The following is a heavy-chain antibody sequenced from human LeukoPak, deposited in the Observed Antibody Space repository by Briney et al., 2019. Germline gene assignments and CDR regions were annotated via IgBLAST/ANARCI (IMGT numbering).Heavy chain of an antibody. D-gene: IGHD1-26*01. V-gene: IGHV3-15*01. J-gene: IGHJ3*02. CDR1: GFTFSNAW. Sequence: PGGSLRLSCAASGFTFSNAWMSWVRQAPGKGLEWVGRIKSKTDGGTTDYAAPVKGRFTISRDDSKNTLYLQMNSLKTEDTAVYYCTTRGIVGAVDAFDIWGQGTMVTVSS. CDR2: IKSKTDGGTT. CDR3: TTRGIVGAVDAFDI.